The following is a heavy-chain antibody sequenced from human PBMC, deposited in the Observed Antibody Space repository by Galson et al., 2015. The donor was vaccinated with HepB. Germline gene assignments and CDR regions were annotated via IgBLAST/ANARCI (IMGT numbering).Heavy chain of an antibody. Sequence: SVKVSCKASGYTFTGYYVHWVRQAPGQGLEWMGIINPSSGSTSYSQKFQGRVTMTRDTSTSTVYMELSGLRSEDTAVYYCARDLPDCSGGSCYARYYFEYWGQGTLVTVSS. J-gene: IGHJ4*02. CDR1: GYTFTGYY. CDR2: INPSSGST. V-gene: IGHV1-46*01. D-gene: IGHD2-15*01. CDR3: ARDLPDCSGGSCYARYYFEY.